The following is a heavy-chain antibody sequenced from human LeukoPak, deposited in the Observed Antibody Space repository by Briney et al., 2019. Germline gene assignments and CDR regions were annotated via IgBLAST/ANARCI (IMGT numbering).Heavy chain of an antibody. CDR2: ISEGGGET. V-gene: IGHV3-23*01. CDR1: GFTFSSYY. J-gene: IGHJ4*02. Sequence: QPGGSLILSCAASGFTFSSYYMSWVRQAPGKGLEWVSGISEGGGETNYADSVKGRFTISRDNSKNTLFLQMDSLRAEDTAVYHCATSPRIAVPWGEGTLVSVSS. CDR3: ATSPRIAVP. D-gene: IGHD6-19*01.